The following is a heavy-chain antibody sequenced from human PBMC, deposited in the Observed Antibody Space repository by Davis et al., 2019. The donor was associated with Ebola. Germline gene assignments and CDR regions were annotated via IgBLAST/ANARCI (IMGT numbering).Heavy chain of an antibody. J-gene: IGHJ6*02. CDR3: ARGVYGNYGMDV. D-gene: IGHD5/OR15-5a*01. Sequence: SETLSLTCAVYGGSFSGYYWSWIRQPPGKGLEWIGEINHSGSTNYNPSLKSRVTISVDTSKNQSSLKLSSVTAADTAVYYCARGVYGNYGMDVWGQGTTVTVSS. V-gene: IGHV4-34*01. CDR1: GGSFSGYY. CDR2: INHSGST.